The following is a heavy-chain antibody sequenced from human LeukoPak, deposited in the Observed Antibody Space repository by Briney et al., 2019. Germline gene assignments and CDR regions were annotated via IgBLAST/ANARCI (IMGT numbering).Heavy chain of an antibody. V-gene: IGHV1-2*02. J-gene: IGHJ5*02. CDR3: ARDRPGAAAGKGWFYP. CDR1: GYTFTGYY. Sequence: ASVKVSCKASGYTFTGYYMHWARQAPGQGLEWMGWINPNSGGTNYAQKFQGRVTMTRDTSISTAYMELSRLRSDATAVYYCARDRPGAAAGKGWFYPGGQGTLVTASS. D-gene: IGHD6-13*01. CDR2: INPNSGGT.